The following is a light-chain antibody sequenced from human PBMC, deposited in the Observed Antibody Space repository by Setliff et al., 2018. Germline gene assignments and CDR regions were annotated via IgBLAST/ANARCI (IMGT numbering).Light chain of an antibody. J-gene: IGLJ2*01. CDR2: EVT. V-gene: IGLV2-14*03. CDR1: SSDVGGYNY. CDR3: LSYTSKTTHAL. Sequence: QSVLTQPAAVSGSPGQSIAISCAGTSSDVGGYNYVSWYQQHPGKAPKLMIYEVTKRPSGVSDRFSGSKSGNTASLTISGLQAEDEADYCCLSYTSKTTHALFAGGTKVTVL.